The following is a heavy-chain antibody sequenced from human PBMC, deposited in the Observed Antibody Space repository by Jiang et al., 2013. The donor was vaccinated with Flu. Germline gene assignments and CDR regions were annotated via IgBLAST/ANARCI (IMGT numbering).Heavy chain of an antibody. CDR1: VSSNSAA. V-gene: IGHV6-1*01. J-gene: IGHJ2*01. Sequence: VSSNSAAWNWIRQSPSRGLEWLGRTYYRSNWYTDYAVSVKGRISINPDTSKNQFSLQLNSVTPEDTAVYYCARKSDPAYWHFDLWGRGTLVTVSS. CDR3: ARKSDPAYWHFDL. CDR2: TYYRSNWYT.